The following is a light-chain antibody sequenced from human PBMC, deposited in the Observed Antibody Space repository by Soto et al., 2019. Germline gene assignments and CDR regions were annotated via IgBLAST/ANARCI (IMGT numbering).Light chain of an antibody. Sequence: EMVLTQSPGTLSLSPGERATLSCRASQTVTSNRLAWYQQKPGQAPRLLIYGASRRATGIPDRFSGSGSGTDFTLTTSSLEPEDFAVYYCQQYGRLPSGFAFGPGTTLDTK. CDR3: QQYGRLPSGFA. J-gene: IGKJ3*01. CDR1: QTVTSNR. CDR2: GAS. V-gene: IGKV3-20*01.